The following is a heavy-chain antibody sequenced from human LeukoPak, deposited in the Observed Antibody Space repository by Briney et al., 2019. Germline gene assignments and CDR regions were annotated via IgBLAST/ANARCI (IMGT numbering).Heavy chain of an antibody. V-gene: IGHV1-2*02. D-gene: IGHD4-17*01. CDR3: ATQMTTVIRFDY. CDR1: GYTFTGYY. J-gene: IGHJ4*02. Sequence: ASVKVSCKASGYTFTGYYMHWVRQAPGQGLEWMGWINPNSGGTNYAQKFQGRVTMTRGTSISTAYMELSRLRSDDTAVYYCATQMTTVIRFDYWGQGTLVTVSS. CDR2: INPNSGGT.